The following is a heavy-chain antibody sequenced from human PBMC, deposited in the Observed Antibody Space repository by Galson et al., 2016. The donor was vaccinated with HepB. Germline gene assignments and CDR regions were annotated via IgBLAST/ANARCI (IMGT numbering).Heavy chain of an antibody. D-gene: IGHD4-17*01. Sequence: SLRLSCADSGFTFRSYSMNWVRQAPGKGLEWVSSISSTSSYIYYADSVKGRFTISRDNAKNSLYLQMNNLRAEDTAVYYCARDNGDLDYWGQGTLVTVSS. J-gene: IGHJ4*02. CDR3: ARDNGDLDY. V-gene: IGHV3-21*01. CDR2: ISSTSSYI. CDR1: GFTFRSYS.